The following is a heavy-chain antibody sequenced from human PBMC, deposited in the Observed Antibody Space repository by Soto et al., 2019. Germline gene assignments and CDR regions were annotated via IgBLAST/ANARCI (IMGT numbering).Heavy chain of an antibody. CDR1: GGSISSSSYY. Sequence: QLQLQESGPGLVKPSETLSLACTVSGGSISSSSYYCGWIRQPPGKGLEWIGNIYYSGNTYYNPSLKSPVTMSVDTSKNQFSLKLSSVTAADTAVYYCARLRRDGQTGYAFDIWGQGTMVTVSS. J-gene: IGHJ3*02. CDR3: ARLRRDGQTGYAFDI. D-gene: IGHD7-27*01. V-gene: IGHV4-39*01. CDR2: IYYSGNT.